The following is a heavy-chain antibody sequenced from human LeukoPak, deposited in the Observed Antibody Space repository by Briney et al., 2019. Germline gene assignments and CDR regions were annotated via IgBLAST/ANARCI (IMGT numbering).Heavy chain of an antibody. Sequence: ASVKVSFQASGYTFTGYYMHWVRQAPGQGLEWMGWINPNSGGTNYAQKFQGRVTMTRDTSISTAYMELSRLRSDDTAVYYCARGVLNNWNDGFDYWGQGTLVTVSS. V-gene: IGHV1-2*02. CDR1: GYTFTGYY. CDR2: INPNSGGT. D-gene: IGHD1-1*01. J-gene: IGHJ4*02. CDR3: ARGVLNNWNDGFDY.